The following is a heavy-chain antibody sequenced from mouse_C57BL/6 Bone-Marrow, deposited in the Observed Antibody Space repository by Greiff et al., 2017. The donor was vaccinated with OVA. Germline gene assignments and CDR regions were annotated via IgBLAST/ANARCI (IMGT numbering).Heavy chain of an antibody. Sequence: EVHLVESGGGLVQPGGSLKLSCAASGFTFSDYGMAWVRQAPRKGPEWVAFISNLAYSIYDADTVKGRFTISRENAKNTLYLERSSLRSEDTAMYYCARAALYWYFDVWGTGTTVTVSS. CDR1: GFTFSDYG. V-gene: IGHV5-15*01. J-gene: IGHJ1*03. CDR2: ISNLAYSI. CDR3: ARAALYWYFDV.